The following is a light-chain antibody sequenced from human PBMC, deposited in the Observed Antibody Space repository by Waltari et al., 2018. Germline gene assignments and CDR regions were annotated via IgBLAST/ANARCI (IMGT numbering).Light chain of an antibody. CDR2: GAS. CDR3: QQYYRPPLT. J-gene: IGKJ4*01. Sequence: DILMTQSPSTLSASVGDRVTITCRASQSINTYLAWYQQKPGKAPKLLIYGASTLESGVPGRFSGTGSGTEFTLTISSLQAEDVAVYYCQQYYRPPLTFGGGTKVEIK. CDR1: QSINTY. V-gene: IGKV1-5*01.